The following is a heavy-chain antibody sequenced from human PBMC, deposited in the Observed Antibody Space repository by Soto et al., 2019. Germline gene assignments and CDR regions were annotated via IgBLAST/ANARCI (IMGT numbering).Heavy chain of an antibody. Sequence: EVQLVESGGGLVQPGRSLRLSCAASGFTFDDYAMHWVRQSPGKGLEWVSGISWNSGSIGYADSVKGRFTICRDKAKNSLYLKMNSLRSEDTALYYCAKDMRFNSSSSFDYWGQGTLVTVSS. D-gene: IGHD6-6*01. CDR1: GFTFDDYA. J-gene: IGHJ4*02. CDR2: ISWNSGSI. V-gene: IGHV3-9*01. CDR3: AKDMRFNSSSSFDY.